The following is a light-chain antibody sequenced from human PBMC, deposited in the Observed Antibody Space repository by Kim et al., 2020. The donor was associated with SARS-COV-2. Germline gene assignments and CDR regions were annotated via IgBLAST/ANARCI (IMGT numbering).Light chain of an antibody. V-gene: IGLV3-21*01. Sequence: SYELTQPPSVSVAPGKTASITCGGNNIGSKSVYWYQQKPGQAPVLVIYYDSDRPSGIPERFSGSNSGNTATLTISRVEAGDEADYYCQVWESSSDTWVFGGGTQLTVL. J-gene: IGLJ3*02. CDR3: QVWESSSDTWV. CDR2: YDS. CDR1: NIGSKS.